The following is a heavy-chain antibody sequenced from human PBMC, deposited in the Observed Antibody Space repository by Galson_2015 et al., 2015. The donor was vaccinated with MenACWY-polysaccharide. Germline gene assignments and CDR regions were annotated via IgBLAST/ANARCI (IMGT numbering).Heavy chain of an antibody. Sequence: SLRLSCATSGFTFSSSWMHWVRHAPGKGLVWVSRIFSDGSSTSYADSVRGRFTISRDNAKNMLHLQMNGLRGEDTAVYYCTRGSRYSANYGGDWGQGTLVTVSS. CDR2: IFSDGSST. V-gene: IGHV3-74*01. CDR3: TRGSRYSANYGGD. J-gene: IGHJ4*02. D-gene: IGHD1-26*01. CDR1: GFTFSSSW.